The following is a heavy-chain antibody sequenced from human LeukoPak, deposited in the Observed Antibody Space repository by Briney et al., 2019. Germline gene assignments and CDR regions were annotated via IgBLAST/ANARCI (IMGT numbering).Heavy chain of an antibody. D-gene: IGHD1-26*01. CDR2: IKSKTDGGTT. V-gene: IGHV3-15*01. CDR1: GFTFSNAW. Sequence: PGGSLRLSCAASGFTFSNAWMSWVRQAPGKGLEWVGRIKSKTDGGTTDYAAPVKGRFTISRDDSKNTLYLQMNSLKTEDTAVYYCTTEGGSYYEGYYFDYWGQGTLVTVSS. CDR3: TTEGGSYYEGYYFDY. J-gene: IGHJ4*02.